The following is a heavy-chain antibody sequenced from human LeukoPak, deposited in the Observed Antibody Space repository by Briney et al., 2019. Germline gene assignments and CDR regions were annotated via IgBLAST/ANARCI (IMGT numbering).Heavy chain of an antibody. V-gene: IGHV1-2*02. CDR3: ATTYYYDSSGYSFDY. J-gene: IGHJ4*02. CDR1: GYTFTGYY. D-gene: IGHD3-22*01. Sequence: GASVKVSCKASGYTFTGYYMHWVRQAPGQGLEWMGWINPNSGGTNYAQKFQGRVTMTRNTSISTAYMELSSLRSEDTAVYYCATTYYYDSSGYSFDYWGQGTLVTVSS. CDR2: INPNSGGT.